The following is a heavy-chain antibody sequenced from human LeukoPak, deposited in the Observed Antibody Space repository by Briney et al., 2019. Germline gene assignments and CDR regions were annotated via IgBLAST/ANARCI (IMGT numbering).Heavy chain of an antibody. V-gene: IGHV4-61*05. D-gene: IGHD5-12*01. J-gene: IGHJ4*02. CDR1: GGSISSSSYY. CDR3: ARVMDIVYYFDY. CDR2: IYSSGSA. Sequence: SETLSLTCTVSGGSISSSSYYWGWIRQPPGKGLEWIGYIYSSGSANYNPSLKSRVTISVDTSKNQFSLKLSSVTAADTAVYYCARVMDIVYYFDYWGQGTLVTVSS.